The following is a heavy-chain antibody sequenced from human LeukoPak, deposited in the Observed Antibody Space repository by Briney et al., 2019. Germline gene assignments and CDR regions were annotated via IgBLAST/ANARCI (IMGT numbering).Heavy chain of an antibody. CDR1: GFTFNSYD. J-gene: IGHJ4*02. V-gene: IGHV3-23*01. D-gene: IGHD3-10*01. CDR2: ISPRGTDT. CDR3: AKRGGYETMAAFDY. Sequence: GGSLRLSCAASGFTFNSYDMSWVRQAPAKGIDWVSAISPRGTDTYYTDSVKGRFTISRDNSKNTLYLQMSSLRAEDSAVYYCAKRGGYETMAAFDYWGQGTLVTVSS.